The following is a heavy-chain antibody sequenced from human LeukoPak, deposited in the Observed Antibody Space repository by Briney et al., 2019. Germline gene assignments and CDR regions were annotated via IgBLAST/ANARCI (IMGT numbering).Heavy chain of an antibody. Sequence: GGSLRLSCAASGFTFSSYDMHWVRQATGKGLEWVSAIGTAGDTYYPGSVKGRFTISRENAKNSLYLQMNSLRAGDTAVYYCARVGIVGANHDAFDIWGQGTMVTVSS. CDR3: ARVGIVGANHDAFDI. V-gene: IGHV3-13*01. CDR1: GFTFSSYD. D-gene: IGHD1-26*01. CDR2: IGTAGDT. J-gene: IGHJ3*02.